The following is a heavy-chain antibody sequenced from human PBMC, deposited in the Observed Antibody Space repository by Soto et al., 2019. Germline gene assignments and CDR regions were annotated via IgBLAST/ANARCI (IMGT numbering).Heavy chain of an antibody. D-gene: IGHD2-21*01. Sequence: PGGALRVSCADFGFTFSNFAMGWVRQAPGEGLEWVSSVSIGGSYTTYADSVRGRFTISRDNAKNTLDLQMNSLRAEDTAVYSCAKWSRSDVYWGRGTLVTVSS. J-gene: IGHJ4*02. CDR2: VSIGGSYT. CDR3: AKWSRSDVY. V-gene: IGHV3-23*01. CDR1: GFTFSNFA.